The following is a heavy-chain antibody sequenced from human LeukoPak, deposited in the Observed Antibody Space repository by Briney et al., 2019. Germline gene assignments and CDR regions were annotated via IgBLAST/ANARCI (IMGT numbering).Heavy chain of an antibody. CDR2: FDPEDGET. V-gene: IGHV1-24*01. D-gene: IGHD6-6*01. Sequence: ASVKVSXKVSGYTLTELSMHWVRQAPGKGLEWMGGFDPEDGETIYAQKFQGRVTMTEDTSTDTAYMELISLRSEDTAVYYCATAGYSRSGNWFDPWGQGTLVTVSS. CDR3: ATAGYSRSGNWFDP. J-gene: IGHJ5*02. CDR1: GYTLTELS.